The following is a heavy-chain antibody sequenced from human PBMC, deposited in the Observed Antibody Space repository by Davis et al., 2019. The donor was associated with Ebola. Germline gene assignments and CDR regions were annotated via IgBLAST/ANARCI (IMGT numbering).Heavy chain of an antibody. J-gene: IGHJ3*02. CDR2: IYYSGST. D-gene: IGHD4-17*01. V-gene: IGHV4-59*12. Sequence: MPSETLSLTCTVSGGSISSYYWSWIRQPPGKGLEWIGYIYYSGSTNYNPSLKSRVTISVDTSKNQFSLKLSSVTAADTAVYYCARDRGEGVTTRGDAFDIWGQGTMVTVSS. CDR3: ARDRGEGVTTRGDAFDI. CDR1: GGSISSYY.